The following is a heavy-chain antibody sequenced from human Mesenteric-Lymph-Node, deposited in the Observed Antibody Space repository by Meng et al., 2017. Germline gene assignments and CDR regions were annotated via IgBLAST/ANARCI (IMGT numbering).Heavy chain of an antibody. CDR1: GNTVSGNSAA. CDR3: GRGGGSYYHFDY. J-gene: IGHJ4*02. CDR2: TYYRSKWYN. D-gene: IGHD1-26*01. V-gene: IGHV6-1*01. Sequence: QLCPTLVKPSHPRTPPCPTPGNTVSGNSAAWTWIRQSPSRGLEWLGRTYYRSKWYNDYAVSVKSRITINPDTSKNQFSLQLNSVTPEDTAVYYCGRGGGSYYHFDYWGQGTLVTVSS.